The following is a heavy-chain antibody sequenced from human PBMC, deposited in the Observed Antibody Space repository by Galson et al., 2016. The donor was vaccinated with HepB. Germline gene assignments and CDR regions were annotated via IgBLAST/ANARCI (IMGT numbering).Heavy chain of an antibody. CDR1: GFSFRSYW. CDR2: IKADGSAE. CDR3: VPQLSVDVIRSSSFNS. J-gene: IGHJ4*02. D-gene: IGHD2-8*01. Sequence: SLRLSCAVSGFSFRSYWMSWVRQTPEKGLEWVANIKADGSAEDYVDSVKGRFTISRDNAKSSLYLQMSSLRPEDTAVYHCVPQLSVDVIRSSSFNSWGLGTLVTVSS. V-gene: IGHV3-7*01.